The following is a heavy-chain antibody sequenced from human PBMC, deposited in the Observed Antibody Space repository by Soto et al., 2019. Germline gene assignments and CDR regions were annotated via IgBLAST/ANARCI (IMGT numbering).Heavy chain of an antibody. Sequence: QLQLQESGSGLVKPSQTLSLTCAVSGGSISSGGYSWSWIRQPPGKGLEWIGYIYHSGSTYYNPSLKSRVTISVDRSKNQFSLKLGSVTAADTAVYYCARGGLTVSEPGDSFDYWGQGTLVTVSS. J-gene: IGHJ4*02. V-gene: IGHV4-30-2*01. D-gene: IGHD4-17*01. CDR3: ARGGLTVSEPGDSFDY. CDR2: IYHSGST. CDR1: GGSISSGGYS.